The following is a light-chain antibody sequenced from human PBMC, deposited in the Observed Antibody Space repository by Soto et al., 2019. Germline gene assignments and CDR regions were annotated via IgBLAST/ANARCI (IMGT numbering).Light chain of an antibody. J-gene: IGKJ2*01. CDR3: QQFANVPYT. CDR1: QAISNY. V-gene: IGKV1-33*01. CDR2: DAS. Sequence: DIQMTQSPSSLSASVGDRVTITCQASQAISNYLNWYQQKPGEAPKLLIYDASNLETGVPSRFSGSGSGTDFTFTVTTLQPEDFATYYCQQFANVPYTFGQGTKLDIK.